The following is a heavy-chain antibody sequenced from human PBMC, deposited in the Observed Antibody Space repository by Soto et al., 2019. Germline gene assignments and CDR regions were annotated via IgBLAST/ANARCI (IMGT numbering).Heavy chain of an antibody. J-gene: IGHJ3*02. CDR1: GGSISSYY. CDR2: IYYSGST. D-gene: IGHD3-16*01. Sequence: SETLFLTCTVSGGSISSYYWGWIRQPPGKGLEWIGYIYYSGSTNYNPSLKSRVTISVDTSKNQFSLKLSSVTAADTAVYYCARILGGSGRSAFDIWGQGTMVTVSS. CDR3: ARILGGSGRSAFDI. V-gene: IGHV4-59*01.